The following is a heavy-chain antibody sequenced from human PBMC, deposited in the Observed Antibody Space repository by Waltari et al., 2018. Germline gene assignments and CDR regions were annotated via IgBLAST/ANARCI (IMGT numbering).Heavy chain of an antibody. V-gene: IGHV4-38-2*01. CDR3: ARRSGSYLDN. D-gene: IGHD1-26*01. CDR2: IYYSGST. J-gene: IGHJ4*01. CDR1: GYSISNGYY. Sequence: QVQLQESGPGLVKPSETLSLTCSVSGYSISNGYYWAWIRQPPGKGLEWIGSIYYSGSTYYNPSLKSRVTISVDTSKNQFSLKMRSVTAADTAVYYCARRSGSYLDNWGHGTLVTVSS.